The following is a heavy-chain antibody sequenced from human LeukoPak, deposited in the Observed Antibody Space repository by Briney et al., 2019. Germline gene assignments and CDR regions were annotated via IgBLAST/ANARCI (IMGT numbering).Heavy chain of an antibody. V-gene: IGHV1-69*04. J-gene: IGHJ4*02. CDR1: GYTFTSYG. Sequence: GASVKVSCKASGYTFTSYGISWVRQAPGQGLEWMGRIIPILGIANYAQKFQGRVTITADKSTGTAYMELSSLRSEDTAVYYCARLQYYDYVWGNYRTTPPTPFDYWGQGTLVTVSS. CDR2: IIPILGIA. D-gene: IGHD3-16*02. CDR3: ARLQYYDYVWGNYRTTPPTPFDY.